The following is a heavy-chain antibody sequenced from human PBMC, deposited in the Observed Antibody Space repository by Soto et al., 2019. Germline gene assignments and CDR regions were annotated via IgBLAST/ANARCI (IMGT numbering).Heavy chain of an antibody. CDR3: ATGGYNWNDFSPYYYMDV. CDR2: FDPEDGET. Sequence: ASVKVSCKVSGYTLTELSMHWVRQAPGKGLEWMGGFDPEDGETIYAQKFQGRVTMTEDTSTDTAYMELSSLGSEDTAVYYCATGGYNWNDFSPYYYMDVWGKGTTVTVSS. V-gene: IGHV1-24*01. D-gene: IGHD1-20*01. CDR1: GYTLTELS. J-gene: IGHJ6*03.